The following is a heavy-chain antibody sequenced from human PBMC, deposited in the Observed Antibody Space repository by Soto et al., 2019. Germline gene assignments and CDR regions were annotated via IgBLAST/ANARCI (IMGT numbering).Heavy chain of an antibody. Sequence: GGSLRLSWAASGLPFADYAMHWVRQAPGKGLEWVSGISWNSGSIGYADSVKGRFTISRDNAKNSLYLQMNSLRAEDTALYYCAKDIVVKIAAAGPYDYWGQGTLVTVSS. CDR2: ISWNSGSI. CDR1: GLPFADYA. J-gene: IGHJ4*02. V-gene: IGHV3-9*01. CDR3: AKDIVVKIAAAGPYDY. D-gene: IGHD6-13*01.